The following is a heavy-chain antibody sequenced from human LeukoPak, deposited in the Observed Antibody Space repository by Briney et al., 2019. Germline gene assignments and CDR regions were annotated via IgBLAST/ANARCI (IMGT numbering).Heavy chain of an antibody. CDR3: ARSMVRGVIRQGNYYFDY. CDR2: INHSGST. V-gene: IGHV4-34*01. D-gene: IGHD3-10*01. J-gene: IGHJ4*02. CDR1: GGSFSGYY. Sequence: SETLSLTCAVYGGSFSGYYWSWIRQPPGKVLEWIGEINHSGSTNYNPSLKSRVTISVDTSKNQFSLKLSSVTAADTAVYYCARSMVRGVIRQGNYYFDYWGQGTLVTVSS.